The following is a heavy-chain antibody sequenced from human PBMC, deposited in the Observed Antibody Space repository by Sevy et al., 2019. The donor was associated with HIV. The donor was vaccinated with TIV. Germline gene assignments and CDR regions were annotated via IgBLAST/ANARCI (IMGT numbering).Heavy chain of an antibody. J-gene: IGHJ3*02. D-gene: IGHD3-22*01. CDR1: GGTFSSYA. V-gene: IGHV1-69*06. CDR3: ARVSSSGYYPYQGDAFDI. Sequence: ASVKVSCKASGGTFSSYAISWVRQAPGQGLEWMGGIIPIFGTANYAQKFQGRVTITADKSTSTAYMELRSLRSEDTAVDYCARVSSSGYYPYQGDAFDIWGQGTMVTVSS. CDR2: IIPIFGTA.